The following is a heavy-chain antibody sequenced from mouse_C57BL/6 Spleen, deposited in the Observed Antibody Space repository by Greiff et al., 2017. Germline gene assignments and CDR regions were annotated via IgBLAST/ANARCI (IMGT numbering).Heavy chain of an antibody. CDR3: AKSYYGSSYLWYFDV. Sequence: QVQLQQSGAELVKPGASVKISCKASGYAFSSYWMNWVKQRPGKGLEWIGQIYPGDGDTNYNGKFKGKATLTADKSSSTAYLQLSSLASEDSAVYFCAKSYYGSSYLWYFDVWGTGTTVTVSS. V-gene: IGHV1-80*01. J-gene: IGHJ1*03. CDR2: IYPGDGDT. CDR1: GYAFSSYW. D-gene: IGHD1-1*01.